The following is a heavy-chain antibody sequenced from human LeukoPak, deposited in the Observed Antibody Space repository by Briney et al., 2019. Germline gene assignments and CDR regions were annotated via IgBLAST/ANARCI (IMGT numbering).Heavy chain of an antibody. CDR2: ISASGGST. D-gene: IGHD6-13*01. Sequence: GGSLRLSCAASGFTFSNYAMSWVRQAPGKGLEWVSAISASGGSTYYADSVKGRFTISGDNSKNTLYLQMNSLRAEDTAVYYCAKEPVGYASSWWYDYWGQGTLVTVSS. J-gene: IGHJ4*02. CDR3: AKEPVGYASSWWYDY. CDR1: GFTFSNYA. V-gene: IGHV3-23*01.